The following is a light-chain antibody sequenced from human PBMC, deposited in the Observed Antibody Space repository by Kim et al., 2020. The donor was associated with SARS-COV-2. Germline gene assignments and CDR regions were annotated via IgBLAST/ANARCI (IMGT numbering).Light chain of an antibody. CDR2: LNSDGSH. J-gene: IGLJ3*02. V-gene: IGLV4-69*01. CDR1: SWHSSYA. CDR3: QTWGTGIRV. Sequence: ASVKLTCTLSSWHSSYAIAWHQQQPEKGPRYLMKLNSDGSHSKGDGIPDRFSGSSSGAERYLTISSLQSEDEADYYCQTWGTGIRVFGGGTQLTVL.